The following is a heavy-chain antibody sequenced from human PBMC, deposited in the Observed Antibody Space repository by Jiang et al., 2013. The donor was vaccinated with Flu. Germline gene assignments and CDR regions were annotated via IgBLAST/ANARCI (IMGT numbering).Heavy chain of an antibody. CDR1: GYSFTSYW. CDR2: IYPGDSDT. CDR3: ARGHDFWSGLKPFFDY. V-gene: IGHV5-51*03. J-gene: IGHJ4*02. Sequence: PGESLKISCKGSGYSFTSYWIGWVRQMPGKGLEWMGIIYPGDSDTRYSPSFQGQVTISADKSISTAYLQWSSLKASDTAMYYCARGHDFWSGLKPFFDYWGQGTLVTVSS. D-gene: IGHD3-3*01.